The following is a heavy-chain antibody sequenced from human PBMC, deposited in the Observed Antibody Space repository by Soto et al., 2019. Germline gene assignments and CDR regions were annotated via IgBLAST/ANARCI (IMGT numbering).Heavy chain of an antibody. CDR1: GFSLSTSGVG. D-gene: IGHD3-16*01. V-gene: IGHV2-5*02. Sequence: GSGPTMVNPTQTLTLTCTFSGFSLSTSGVGVGWIRQPPGKALEWLALIYWDDDKRYSPSLKSRLTITKDTSKNQVVLTITNMDPVDTATYYCAHSLYDYVWGTNLFDPWGQGTLVTVSS. J-gene: IGHJ5*02. CDR2: IYWDDDK. CDR3: AHSLYDYVWGTNLFDP.